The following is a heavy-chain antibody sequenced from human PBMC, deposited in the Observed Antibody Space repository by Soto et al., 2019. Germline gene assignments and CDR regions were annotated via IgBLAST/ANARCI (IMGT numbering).Heavy chain of an antibody. CDR1: GGSISSSSYY. CDR2: IYYSGST. J-gene: IGHJ6*02. D-gene: IGHD3-3*01. Sequence: SDTLSLTCTVSGGSISSSSYYWGWIRQPPGKGLEWIGSIYYSGSTYYNPSLKSRVTISVDTSKNQFSLKLSSVTAADTAVYYCARHDFWSGYHLSDYYGMDVWGQGTTVTVSS. CDR3: ARHDFWSGYHLSDYYGMDV. V-gene: IGHV4-39*01.